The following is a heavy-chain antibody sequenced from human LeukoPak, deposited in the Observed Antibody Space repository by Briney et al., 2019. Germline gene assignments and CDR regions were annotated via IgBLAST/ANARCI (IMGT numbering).Heavy chain of an antibody. D-gene: IGHD2-2*01. CDR3: AINAYCSSNSCWGNYYYYYMDV. V-gene: IGHV1-69*04. J-gene: IGHJ6*03. Sequence: GASVKVSCKASVGTFSSYAISWVRQAPGQGLEWMGRIIPILGIANYAQKFQGRVTLTEDTSTDTAYMELSSLRSADTAMYYCAINAYCSSNSCWGNYYYYYMDVWGKGTTVTVSS. CDR1: VGTFSSYA. CDR2: IIPILGIA.